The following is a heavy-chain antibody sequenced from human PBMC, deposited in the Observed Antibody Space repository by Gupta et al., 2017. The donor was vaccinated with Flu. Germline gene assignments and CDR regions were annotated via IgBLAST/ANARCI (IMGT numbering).Heavy chain of an antibody. Sequence: QLKLQESGPGLVKPSETLSLTCTVSGGSISRGSYYWGWIRQPPGKGLDWIGSIYYSGSTYYAPSLKSRVTISVDTSKNQFSLRLNSVTATDTAVYYCARLGYSSSWVDSWGQGTLVTVSS. CDR2: IYYSGST. CDR1: GGSISRGSYY. D-gene: IGHD6-13*01. CDR3: ARLGYSSSWVDS. J-gene: IGHJ4*02. V-gene: IGHV4-39*01.